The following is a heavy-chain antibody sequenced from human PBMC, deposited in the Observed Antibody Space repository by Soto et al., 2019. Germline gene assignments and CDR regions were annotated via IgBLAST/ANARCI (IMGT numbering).Heavy chain of an antibody. V-gene: IGHV4-39*07. J-gene: IGHJ4*02. Sequence: PSETLSLTCTVFGGSISSSSYLWGLIRQPPGKGLEWIGSIYFAGSTYYNPSLKSRVTISVDTSKNQFSLKLSSVTAADTAVYYCARNRVTQSDYWGQRTLVTVSS. CDR1: GGSISSSSYL. D-gene: IGHD2-21*02. CDR3: ARNRVTQSDY. CDR2: IYFAGST.